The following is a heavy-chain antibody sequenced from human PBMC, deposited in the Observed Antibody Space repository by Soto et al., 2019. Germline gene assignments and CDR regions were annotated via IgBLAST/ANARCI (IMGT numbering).Heavy chain of an antibody. CDR1: GCTFTSYG. J-gene: IGHJ4*02. D-gene: IGHD6-19*01. CDR3: ARDPKRGIAVAGTRPLDY. V-gene: IGHV1-18*01. Sequence: GASVKVSCKASGCTFTSYGISWVRQAPGQGLEWMGWISAYNGNTNYAQKLQGRVTMTTDTSTSTAYMELRSLRSDDTAVYYCARDPKRGIAVAGTRPLDYWGQGTLVTVSS. CDR2: ISAYNGNT.